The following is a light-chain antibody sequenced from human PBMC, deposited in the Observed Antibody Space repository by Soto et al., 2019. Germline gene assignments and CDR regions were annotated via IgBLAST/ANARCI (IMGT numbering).Light chain of an antibody. Sequence: SYEPTQPPSVSVSPGQTASITCSGAKLGDKYTCWYQQKPGQSPVLVIYQHSQRPSGIPERFSGSNSGNTATLTISGTQAMDEADYYCQAWDSSTDVVFGGGTKVTVL. CDR3: QAWDSSTDVV. V-gene: IGLV3-1*01. J-gene: IGLJ2*01. CDR1: KLGDKY. CDR2: QHS.